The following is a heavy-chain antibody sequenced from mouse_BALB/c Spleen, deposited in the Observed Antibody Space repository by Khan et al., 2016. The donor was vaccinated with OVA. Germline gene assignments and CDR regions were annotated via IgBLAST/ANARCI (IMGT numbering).Heavy chain of an antibody. CDR1: GFTFSSYG. Sequence: EVMLVESGGGLVQPGGSRKLSCAASGFTFSSYGMHWVRQAPEKGLEWVAYISGASSTIYYTDTVKGRFTISRDNPKNTLSLQMTSLMSEDTAMYYCATSYYYGYYFDYWGPGTTLTVSS. J-gene: IGHJ2*01. CDR3: ATSYYYGYYFDY. V-gene: IGHV5-17*02. D-gene: IGHD1-1*01. CDR2: ISGASSTI.